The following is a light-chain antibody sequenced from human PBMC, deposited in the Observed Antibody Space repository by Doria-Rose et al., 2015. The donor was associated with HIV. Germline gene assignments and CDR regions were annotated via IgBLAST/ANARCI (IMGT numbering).Light chain of an antibody. CDR1: QSTGSF. Sequence: TQSPSSLSASVGDRVTITCRASQSTGSFLNWYQQKPGKAPKLLIYAASSFQNGVPSRFSGSGSGTDFTLTISSLQPEDFATYFCLQSYSTPLTFGGGTKVEVK. CDR2: AAS. J-gene: IGKJ4*01. V-gene: IGKV1-39*01. CDR3: LQSYSTPLT.